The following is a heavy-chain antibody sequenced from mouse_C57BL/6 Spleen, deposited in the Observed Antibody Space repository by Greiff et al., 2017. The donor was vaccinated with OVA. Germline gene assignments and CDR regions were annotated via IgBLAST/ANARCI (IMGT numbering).Heavy chain of an antibody. Sequence: QVQLKQPGAELVRPGSSVKLSCKASGYTFTSYWMDWVKQRPGQGLEWIGNIYPSDSETHYNQKFKDKATLTVDKSSSTAYMQLSSLTSEDSAVYYCARGWLGFAYWGQGTLVTVSA. CDR3: ARGWLGFAY. V-gene: IGHV1-61*01. CDR1: GYTFTSYW. D-gene: IGHD1-1*02. CDR2: IYPSDSET. J-gene: IGHJ3*01.